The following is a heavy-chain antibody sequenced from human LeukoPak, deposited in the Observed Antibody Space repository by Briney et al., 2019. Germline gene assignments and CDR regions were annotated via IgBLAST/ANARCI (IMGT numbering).Heavy chain of an antibody. J-gene: IGHJ4*02. Sequence: ASVKVSCEGSGYTFTDYYIHWVRLAPGQGFEWMAWMNSNSGATKYAQKFQDRVTVTRDTSISTAYMELSSLRSDDTAVYFCTRSSGKIDYWGQGTQATVSS. V-gene: IGHV1-2*02. CDR3: TRSSGKIDY. D-gene: IGHD6-19*01. CDR2: MNSNSGAT. CDR1: GYTFTDYY.